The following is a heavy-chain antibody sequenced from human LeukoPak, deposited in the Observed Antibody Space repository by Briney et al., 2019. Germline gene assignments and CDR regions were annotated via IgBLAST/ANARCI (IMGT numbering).Heavy chain of an antibody. CDR3: ARLDGSGSYYANWFDP. D-gene: IGHD3-10*01. V-gene: IGHV1-18*01. Sequence: GASVKVSCKASGGTFSSYAISWVRQAPGQGLEWMGWISAYNGNTNYAQKLQGRVTMTTDTSTSTAYMELRSLRSDDTAVYYCARLDGSGSYYANWFDPWGQGTLVTVSS. CDR2: ISAYNGNT. CDR1: GGTFSSYA. J-gene: IGHJ5*02.